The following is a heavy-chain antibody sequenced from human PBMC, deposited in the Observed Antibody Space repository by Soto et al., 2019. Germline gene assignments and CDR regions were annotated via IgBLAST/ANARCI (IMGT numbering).Heavy chain of an antibody. J-gene: IGHJ5*02. D-gene: IGHD3-9*01. CDR1: GGSISSYY. Sequence: SETLSLTCTVSGGSISSYYWSWIRQPPGKGLEWIGYIYYSGSTNYNPSLKSRVTISEDTSKNQFSLKLSSVTAADTAVYYCARHISVGLRYFMVRWFDPWGQGTLVTVSS. CDR3: ARHISVGLRYFMVRWFDP. CDR2: IYYSGST. V-gene: IGHV4-59*08.